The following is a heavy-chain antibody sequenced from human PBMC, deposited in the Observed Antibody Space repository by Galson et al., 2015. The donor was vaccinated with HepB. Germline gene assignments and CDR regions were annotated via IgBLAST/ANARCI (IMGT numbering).Heavy chain of an antibody. Sequence: SLRLSCAASGFTFSSYAMHWVRQAPGKGLEWVAVISYDGSNKYYADSVKGRFTISRDNSKNTLYLQMNSLRAEDTAVYYCARALSNAMVRGEFFDSWGQGTLVTVSS. J-gene: IGHJ4*02. CDR1: GFTFSSYA. CDR3: ARALSNAMVRGEFFDS. D-gene: IGHD3-10*01. V-gene: IGHV3-30-3*01. CDR2: ISYDGSNK.